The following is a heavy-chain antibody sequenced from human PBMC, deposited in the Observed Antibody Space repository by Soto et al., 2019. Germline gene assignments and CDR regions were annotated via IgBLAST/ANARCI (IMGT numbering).Heavy chain of an antibody. J-gene: IGHJ4*02. Sequence: GGSLRLSCAASGFTFDDYAMHWVRQAPGKGLEWVSGISWNSGSIGYADSVKGRFTISRDNAKNSLYLQMNSLRAEDTALYYCAKDISPLGAAADHFDYWGQGTLVTVSS. CDR1: GFTFDDYA. V-gene: IGHV3-9*01. D-gene: IGHD6-13*01. CDR2: ISWNSGSI. CDR3: AKDISPLGAAADHFDY.